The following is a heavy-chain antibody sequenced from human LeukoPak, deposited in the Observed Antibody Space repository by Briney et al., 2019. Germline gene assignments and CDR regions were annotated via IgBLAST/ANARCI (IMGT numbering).Heavy chain of an antibody. D-gene: IGHD2-2*01. CDR1: GYSFTAYY. Sequence: ASVKVSCKASGYSFTAYYMHWVRQAPGQGLEWMGWINPNSGGTNYAQKFQGWVTMTRDTSISTAYMELSRLRSDDTAVYYCARDRLLEGYCSSPSCWPYHYYGMDVWGQGTTVTVSS. J-gene: IGHJ6*02. V-gene: IGHV1-2*04. CDR3: ARDRLLEGYCSSPSCWPYHYYGMDV. CDR2: INPNSGGT.